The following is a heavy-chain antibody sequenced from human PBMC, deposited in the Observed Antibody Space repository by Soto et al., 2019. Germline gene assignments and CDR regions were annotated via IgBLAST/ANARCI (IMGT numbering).Heavy chain of an antibody. J-gene: IGHJ3*02. D-gene: IGHD3-22*01. CDR3: ARDPIEYDSSGYYGDAFDI. CDR1: GFTFSSYS. V-gene: IGHV3-48*02. CDR2: ISSSSSTI. Sequence: GGSLRLSCAASGFTFSSYSMNWVRQAPGKGLEWVSYISSSSSTIYYADSVKGRFTISRDNAKNSLYLQMNSLRDEDTAVYYCARDPIEYDSSGYYGDAFDIWGQGTMVTVS.